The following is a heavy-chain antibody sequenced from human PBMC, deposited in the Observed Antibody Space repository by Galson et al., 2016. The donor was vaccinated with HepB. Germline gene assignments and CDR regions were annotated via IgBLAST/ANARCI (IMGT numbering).Heavy chain of an antibody. Sequence: SLRLSCAASGFTLSTYAMSWVRQAPGKGLEWVAAISGGSTYYADSVKGRFTISRDNSKNTLDLQMNGLRTKDTAIYYCARANRYGTGWYGRNDYWGQGTLVTVSS. J-gene: IGHJ4*02. CDR2: ISGGST. CDR3: ARANRYGTGWYGRNDY. CDR1: GFTLSTYA. D-gene: IGHD6-19*01. V-gene: IGHV3-23*01.